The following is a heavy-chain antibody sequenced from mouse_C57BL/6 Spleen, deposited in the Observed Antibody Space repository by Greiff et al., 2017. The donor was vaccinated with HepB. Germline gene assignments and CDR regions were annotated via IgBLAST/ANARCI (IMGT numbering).Heavy chain of an antibody. V-gene: IGHV3-6*01. J-gene: IGHJ1*03. CDR2: ISYDGSN. CDR3: ASYYDYDGYWYFDV. CDR1: GYSITSGYY. D-gene: IGHD2-4*01. Sequence: ESGPGLVKPSQSLSLTCSVTGYSITSGYYWNWIRQFPGNKLEWMGYISYDGSNNYNPSLKNRIPITRDTSKNQFFLKLNSVTTEDTATYYCASYYDYDGYWYFDVWGTGTTVTVSS.